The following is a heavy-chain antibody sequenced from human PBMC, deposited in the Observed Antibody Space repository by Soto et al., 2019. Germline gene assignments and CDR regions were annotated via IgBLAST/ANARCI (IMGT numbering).Heavy chain of an antibody. J-gene: IGHJ6*02. CDR1: GYAYTSYA. CDR2: MNPNSGNT. D-gene: IGHD3-3*01. V-gene: IGHV1-8*01. Sequence: QVQLVQSGAEVKKPGASVKVSCKASGYAYTSYAINWVRQATGQGLEWMGWMNPNSGNTAYAQKFQGRVTMTRNTSISTAYMELSCLRSEDTAVYYCARVTPPGYDFWSGHPRSYYYYAMDVWGQGTTVTVSS. CDR3: ARVTPPGYDFWSGHPRSYYYYAMDV.